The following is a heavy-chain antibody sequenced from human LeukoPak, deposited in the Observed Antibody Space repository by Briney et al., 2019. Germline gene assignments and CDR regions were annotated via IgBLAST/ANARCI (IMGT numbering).Heavy chain of an antibody. CDR2: INPNSGGT. D-gene: IGHD7-27*01. CDR3: ASERASWGTNVLFDI. V-gene: IGHV1-2*06. J-gene: IGHJ3*02. CDR1: GYTFTGYY. Sequence: ASVKVSCKASGYTFTGYYMHWVRQAPGQGLEWMGRINPNSGGTNYAQKFQGRVTMTRDTSISTAYMELSRLRSDDTAVYYCASERASWGTNVLFDIWGQGTMVTVSS.